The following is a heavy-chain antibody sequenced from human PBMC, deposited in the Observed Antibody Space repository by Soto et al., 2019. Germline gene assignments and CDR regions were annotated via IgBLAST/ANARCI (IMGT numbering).Heavy chain of an antibody. CDR3: ARSEPDYSRFDY. J-gene: IGHJ4*02. D-gene: IGHD3-9*01. CDR1: GFTFSSYA. Sequence: PGGSLRLSCAASGFTFSSYAMSWVRQAPGKGLEWVSAISGSGGSTYYADSVKGRFTISRDNSKNTLYLQMNSLRAEDTSIYYCARSEPDYSRFDYWGRGTLVTVSS. CDR2: ISGSGGST. V-gene: IGHV3-23*01.